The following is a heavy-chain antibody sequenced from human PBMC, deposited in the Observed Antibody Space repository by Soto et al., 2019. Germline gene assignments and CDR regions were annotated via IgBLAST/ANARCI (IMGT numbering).Heavy chain of an antibody. Sequence: QVQLVQSGAEVKKPGASVKVSCKASGYTFTSYGISWVRQAPGQGLEWMGWISAYNGNTNYAQKLQGRVTMTTDTSTSTGYMEPGSPRTGDTAVYYLAGGGGGNAGAGNPAYYYYGMDVWGQGTTVTVSS. CDR2: ISAYNGNT. V-gene: IGHV1-18*01. J-gene: IGHJ6*02. CDR1: GYTFTSYG. CDR3: AGGGGGNAGAGNPAYYYYGMDV. D-gene: IGHD6-13*01.